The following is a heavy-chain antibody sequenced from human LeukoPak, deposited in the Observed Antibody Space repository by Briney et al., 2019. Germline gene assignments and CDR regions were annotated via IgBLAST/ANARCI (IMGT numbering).Heavy chain of an antibody. Sequence: PGGSLRLSCEPSGFTISVYTMTWVRQAPGKGLEWVSSIGSDNKPHYSESVKGRLAISRHTSKSMLFLQLHGYILVGSARYYCAPYLHYSVAIYVWGQGTTVTVSS. CDR2: IGSDNKP. V-gene: IGHV3-23*05. CDR3: APYLHYSVAIYV. J-gene: IGHJ6*02. D-gene: IGHD5-12*01. CDR1: GFTISVYT.